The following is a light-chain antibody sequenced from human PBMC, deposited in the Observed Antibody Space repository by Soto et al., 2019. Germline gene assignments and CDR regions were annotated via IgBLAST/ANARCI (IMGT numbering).Light chain of an antibody. CDR2: GAS. J-gene: IGKJ1*01. Sequence: EIVMTQSPATLSVSPGESATLSCRASQSFSRKLVWYQQKPGQAPRLLIYGASTGATGIPERFSGSGSGTEFTLTISSLQSEDFAVYYCQQYTNWPKTFGQGTKVDIK. CDR3: QQYTNWPKT. V-gene: IGKV3D-15*01. CDR1: QSFSRK.